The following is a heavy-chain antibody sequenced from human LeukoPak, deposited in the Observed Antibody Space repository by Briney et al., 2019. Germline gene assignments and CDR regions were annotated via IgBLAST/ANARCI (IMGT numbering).Heavy chain of an antibody. J-gene: IGHJ4*02. Sequence: PGGSLRLSCAASGFTLSRNAMSWVRQPPGKGLEWVSAIGGSDDRTDYADSVKGRFTISRDVSKNTLYLQMNSLRAEDTAVYFCAKDLFRWAFDYWGQGTLVTVSS. D-gene: IGHD5-24*01. V-gene: IGHV3-23*01. CDR2: IGGSDDRT. CDR3: AKDLFRWAFDY. CDR1: GFTLSRNA.